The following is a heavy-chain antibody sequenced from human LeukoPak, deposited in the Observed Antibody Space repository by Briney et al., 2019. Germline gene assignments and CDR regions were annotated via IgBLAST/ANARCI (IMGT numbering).Heavy chain of an antibody. J-gene: IGHJ4*02. D-gene: IGHD3-16*02. CDR2: IRQDGGET. Sequence: PGGSLRLSCEASGLTFSRDWMGWVRQAPGKGLEWVANIRQDGGETYYGDSVKGRFIISRDNAKNSLYLQMNSLRAEDTAVYYCARVLAMITFGGVIEKDYYFDYWGQGTLVTVSS. CDR1: GLTFSRDW. CDR3: ARVLAMITFGGVIEKDYYFDY. V-gene: IGHV3-7*01.